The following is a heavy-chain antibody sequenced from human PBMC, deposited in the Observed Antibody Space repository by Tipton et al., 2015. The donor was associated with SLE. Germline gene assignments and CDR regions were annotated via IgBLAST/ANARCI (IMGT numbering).Heavy chain of an antibody. Sequence: TLSLTCTVSGGSISSYYWSWIRQPAGKGLEWIGRMYTSGTTNYNPSLKSRVTVSVDTSKSQFFLKLSSVTAADTAVYYCARVADDYGDPYYFDYWGQGTLVTVSS. CDR1: GGSISSYY. J-gene: IGHJ4*02. CDR2: MYTSGTT. CDR3: ARVADDYGDPYYFDY. D-gene: IGHD4-17*01. V-gene: IGHV4-4*07.